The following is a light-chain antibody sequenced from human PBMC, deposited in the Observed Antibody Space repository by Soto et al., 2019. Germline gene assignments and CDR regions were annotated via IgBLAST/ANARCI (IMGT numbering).Light chain of an antibody. V-gene: IGKV3-15*01. CDR1: QSVSSN. J-gene: IGKJ5*01. Sequence: EIVMTQSPATLSVSLGERATLSCRASQSVSSNLAWYQQKPGQAPRLLIYGASTRATGIPARFSGSGSGTEFTLTISSLQSEDFAVYYCQQYYYWPTFGQGTRLEIK. CDR3: QQYYYWPT. CDR2: GAS.